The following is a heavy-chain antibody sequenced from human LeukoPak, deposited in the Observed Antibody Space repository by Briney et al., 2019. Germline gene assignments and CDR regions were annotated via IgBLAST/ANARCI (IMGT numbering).Heavy chain of an antibody. V-gene: IGHV1-46*01. J-gene: IGHJ1*01. CDR3: ARDGDSSGYPRSYFQH. CDR1: GYTFTSFF. D-gene: IGHD3-22*01. CDR2: INPSGGST. Sequence: GASVKVSCKASGYTFTSFFMHWVRQAPGQGLEWMGIINPSGGSTSYAQKFQGRVTMTRDMSTSTVYMELSSLRSEDTAVYYCARDGDSSGYPRSYFQHWGQGTLVTVSS.